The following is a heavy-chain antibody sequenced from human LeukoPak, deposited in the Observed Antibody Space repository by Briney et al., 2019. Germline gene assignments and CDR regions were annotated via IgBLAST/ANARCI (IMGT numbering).Heavy chain of an antibody. CDR2: IYYTGST. Sequence: KPSETLSLTCTVSGVSISDYYWSWVRQPPGKGLEGIGYIYYTGSTYYNPFLKSRVTMSVDTSKNQFTLNRRSVTATDTAVYYCARRTYYDTLTGYNYWYFDLWGRGTLVTVSS. CDR3: ARRTYYDTLTGYNYWYFDL. D-gene: IGHD3-9*01. J-gene: IGHJ2*01. V-gene: IGHV4-59*01. CDR1: GVSISDYY.